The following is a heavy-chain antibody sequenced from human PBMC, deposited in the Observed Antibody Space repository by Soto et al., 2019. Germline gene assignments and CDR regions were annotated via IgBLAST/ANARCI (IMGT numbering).Heavy chain of an antibody. CDR2: IYYSGST. D-gene: IGHD3-10*01. CDR3: VVWFGESLYYYYGMDV. V-gene: IGHV4-39*01. Sequence: SETLSLTCTVSGGSISGSSYYWGWIRQPPGKGLEWIGSIYYSGSTYYNPSLKSRVTISVDTSKNQFSLKLSSVTAADTAVYYCVVWFGESLYYYYGMDVWGQGTTVTVSS. CDR1: GGSISGSSYY. J-gene: IGHJ6*02.